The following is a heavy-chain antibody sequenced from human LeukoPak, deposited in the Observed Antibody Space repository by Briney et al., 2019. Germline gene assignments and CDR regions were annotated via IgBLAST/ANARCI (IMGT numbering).Heavy chain of an antibody. V-gene: IGHV3-48*04. Sequence: GGSLRLSCAASGFTFSSYSMKWVRQAPGKGLEWVSSISSSSSTIYYADSVKGRFTISRDNAKNTLYLQMNSLRAEDTAVYYCARGQTDGYNYRWVGLYYYYGMDVWGQGTTVTVSS. CDR3: ARGQTDGYNYRWVGLYYYYGMDV. CDR1: GFTFSSYS. D-gene: IGHD5-24*01. CDR2: ISSSSSTI. J-gene: IGHJ6*02.